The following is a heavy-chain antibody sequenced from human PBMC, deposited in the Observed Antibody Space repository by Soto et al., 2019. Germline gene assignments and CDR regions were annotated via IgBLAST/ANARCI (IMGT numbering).Heavy chain of an antibody. CDR1: GGTFSSYA. V-gene: IGHV1-69*13. D-gene: IGHD4-17*01. J-gene: IGHJ6*02. CDR2: IIPIFGTA. Sequence: SVKVSCKASGGTFSSYAISWVRQAPGQGLERMGGIIPIFGTANYAQKFQGRVTINADESTSTAYMELSSLRSEDTAVYYCSRDVSYGSYYYGMDVWGQGTTVTVSS. CDR3: SRDVSYGSYYYGMDV.